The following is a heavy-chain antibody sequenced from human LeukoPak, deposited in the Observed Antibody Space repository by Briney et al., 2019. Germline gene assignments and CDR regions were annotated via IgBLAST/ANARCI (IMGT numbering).Heavy chain of an antibody. Sequence: GGSLRLSCATSGFTFSGSAMHWVRQASGKGLEWVGRIRSKANSYATAYAASVKGRFTISRDDSKNTAYLQMNSLKTEDTAVYYCTRLGSYGIDYLGQGTLVTVSS. V-gene: IGHV3-73*01. CDR2: IRSKANSYAT. J-gene: IGHJ4*02. CDR3: TRLGSYGIDY. CDR1: GFTFSGSA. D-gene: IGHD5-18*01.